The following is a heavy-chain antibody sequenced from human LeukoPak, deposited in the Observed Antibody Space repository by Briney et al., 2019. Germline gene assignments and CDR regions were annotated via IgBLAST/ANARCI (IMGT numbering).Heavy chain of an antibody. CDR1: GGSVSTYH. CDR3: ASTSGYCSGGNCYSAFDY. Sequence: SETLSLTCTVSGGSVSTYHWNWIRQPPGKGLEWIGYIYYNGSTNYNPSLKSRLTISVDTSNNQFSLKLSSVTAADTAVDYCASTSGYCSGGNCYSAFDYWGQGTLVTVSS. J-gene: IGHJ4*02. D-gene: IGHD2-15*01. V-gene: IGHV4-59*02. CDR2: IYYNGST.